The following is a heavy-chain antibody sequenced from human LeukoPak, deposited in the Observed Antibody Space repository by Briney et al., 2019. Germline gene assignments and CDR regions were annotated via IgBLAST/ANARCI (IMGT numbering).Heavy chain of an antibody. V-gene: IGHV4-34*01. CDR2: INHSGST. Sequence: SETLSLTCAVYGGSFSGYYWSWIRQPPGKGLEWIGEINHSGSTNYNPSLKSRVTISVDTSKNQFSLKLSSVTAADTAVYYCARSSGYYSVNWFDPWGQGTLVTVSS. D-gene: IGHD3-22*01. CDR3: ARSSGYYSVNWFDP. CDR1: GGSFSGYY. J-gene: IGHJ5*02.